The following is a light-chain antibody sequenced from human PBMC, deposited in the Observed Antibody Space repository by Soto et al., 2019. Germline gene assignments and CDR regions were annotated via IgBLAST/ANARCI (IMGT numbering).Light chain of an antibody. CDR3: QQYVSLPIT. CDR1: QSVSSSY. V-gene: IGKV3-20*01. CDR2: GAS. J-gene: IGKJ5*01. Sequence: IGLTQSPVSLSLSPRERATLSCRASQSVSSSYLAWYQQKPGQAPRLLIYGASSRATGIPDRFSGSGSGTDFTLTISRVEPEDFAVYYCQQYVSLPITFGQGTRLEIK.